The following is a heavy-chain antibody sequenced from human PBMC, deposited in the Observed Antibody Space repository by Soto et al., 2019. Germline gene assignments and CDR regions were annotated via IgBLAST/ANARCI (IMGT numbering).Heavy chain of an antibody. J-gene: IGHJ6*02. V-gene: IGHV3-30*18. Sequence: QVQLVESGVGVVRPGRSLRLYCAASGFTFSSYGMHWVRQAPGKGLEWVAVISYDGSNRYYADSVKGRFTISRDNSKNTLYLQMNSLRAEDTAVYYCAKDLTLLWFGTVGMDVWGQGTTVTVSS. CDR3: AKDLTLLWFGTVGMDV. CDR2: ISYDGSNR. D-gene: IGHD3-10*01. CDR1: GFTFSSYG.